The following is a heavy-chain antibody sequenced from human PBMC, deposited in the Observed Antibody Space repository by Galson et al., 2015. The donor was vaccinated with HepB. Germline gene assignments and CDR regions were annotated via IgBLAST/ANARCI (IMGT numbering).Heavy chain of an antibody. V-gene: IGHV3-23*01. J-gene: IGHJ4*02. CDR1: GFTFSSYA. CDR2: ISGSGGST. Sequence: SLRLSCAASGFTFSSYAMSWVRQAPGKGLEWVSAISGSGGSTYYADSVKGRFTISRDNSKNTLYLQMNSLRAEDTAVYYCSKDLARIVVGPSDYWGQGTLVTVSS. CDR3: SKDLARIVVGPSDY. D-gene: IGHD3-22*01.